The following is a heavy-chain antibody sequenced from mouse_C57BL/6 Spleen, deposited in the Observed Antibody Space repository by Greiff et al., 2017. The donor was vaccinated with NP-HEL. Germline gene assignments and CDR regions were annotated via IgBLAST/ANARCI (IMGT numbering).Heavy chain of an antibody. V-gene: IGHV1-5*01. Sequence: VHVKQSGTVLARPGASVKMSCKTSGYTFTSYWMHWVKQRPGQGLEWIGAIYPGNSDTSYNQKFKGKAKLTAVTSASTAYMELSSLTNEDSAVYYCTRQNYSNYYYYAMDYWGQGTSVTVSS. CDR1: GYTFTSYW. J-gene: IGHJ4*01. CDR3: TRQNYSNYYYYAMDY. CDR2: IYPGNSDT. D-gene: IGHD2-5*01.